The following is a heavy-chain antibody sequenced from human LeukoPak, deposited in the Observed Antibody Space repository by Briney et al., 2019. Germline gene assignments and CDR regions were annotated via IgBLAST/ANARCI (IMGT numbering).Heavy chain of an antibody. CDR3: ARSATQYFFDY. CDR1: GYSFTSYD. D-gene: IGHD3-3*01. Sequence: ASVKVSCKASGYSFTSYDITWVRQAPGQGLEWMGWISTYNGNTKYEQNLQGRVTMTTDTSTRTVYMDLRSLRSDDTAVYYCARSATQYFFDYWGQGTLVTVS. V-gene: IGHV1-18*01. J-gene: IGHJ4*02. CDR2: ISTYNGNT.